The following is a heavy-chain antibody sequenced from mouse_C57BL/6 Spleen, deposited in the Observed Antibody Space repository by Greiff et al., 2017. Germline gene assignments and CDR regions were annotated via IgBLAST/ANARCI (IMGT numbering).Heavy chain of an antibody. CDR3: TTVTTVVGYFDY. CDR2: IDPEDGDT. J-gene: IGHJ2*01. D-gene: IGHD1-1*01. Sequence: EVQLQESGAELVRPGASVKLSCTASGFNIKDYYMHWVKQRPEQGLEWIGRIDPEDGDTEYAPKFQGKATMTADTASNTAYLPLSSLTSEDTAVYYFTTVTTVVGYFDYGGQGTTLTVSS. V-gene: IGHV14-1*01. CDR1: GFNIKDYY.